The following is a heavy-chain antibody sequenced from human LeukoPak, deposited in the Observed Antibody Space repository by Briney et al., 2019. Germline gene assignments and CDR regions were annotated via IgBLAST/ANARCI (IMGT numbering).Heavy chain of an antibody. CDR2: IIPIFGTA. CDR1: GGTFSSHA. CDR3: ARDGYCSSTSCYTGVYYYYGMDV. D-gene: IGHD2-2*02. V-gene: IGHV1-69*13. Sequence: ASVKVSCKASGGTFSSHAISWVRQAPGQGLEWMGGIIPIFGTANYAQKFQGRVTITADESTSTAYMELSSLRSEDTAVYYCARDGYCSSTSCYTGVYYYYGMDVWGQGTTVTVSS. J-gene: IGHJ6*02.